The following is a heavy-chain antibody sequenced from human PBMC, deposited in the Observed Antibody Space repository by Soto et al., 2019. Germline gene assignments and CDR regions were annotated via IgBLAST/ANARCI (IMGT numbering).Heavy chain of an antibody. CDR3: ARPNWNYAGDAFDI. J-gene: IGHJ3*02. CDR1: GGSISSGDYY. V-gene: IGHV4-30-4*01. Sequence: SETLSLTCTVSGGSISSGDYYWSWIRQPPGKGLEWIGYISYSGSTYYNPSLKSRVTISVDTSKNQFSLKLSSVTAADTAVYYCARPNWNYAGDAFDIWGQGTMVTVSS. D-gene: IGHD1-7*01. CDR2: ISYSGST.